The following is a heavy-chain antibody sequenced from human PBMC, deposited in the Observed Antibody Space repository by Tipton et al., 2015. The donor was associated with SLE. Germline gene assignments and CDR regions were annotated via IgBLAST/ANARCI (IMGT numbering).Heavy chain of an antibody. CDR3: VKDNPVLAN. CDR2: ILFDGSKK. D-gene: IGHD1-14*01. CDR1: GFNLSDYG. Sequence: SLRLSCAASGFNLSDYGMYWVRQGPGKGVEWVTSILFDGSKKRYSDSVKGRLTISRDNSKNTLYLEMNSLRVEDTAVYYCVKDNPVLANWGQGTVVTVSS. V-gene: IGHV3-30*02. J-gene: IGHJ4*02.